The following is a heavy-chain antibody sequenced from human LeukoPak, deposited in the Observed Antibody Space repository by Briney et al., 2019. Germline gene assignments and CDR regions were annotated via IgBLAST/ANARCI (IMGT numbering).Heavy chain of an antibody. Sequence: SETLSLTCAVSGGSISSSNWWSWVRQPPGKGLEWIGEIYHSGSTNYNPSLKSRVTISVDKSKNQFSLKLSSVTAADTAVYYCARALSDTATVTPGHYYYYYYMDVWGKGTTVTVSS. D-gene: IGHD5-18*01. CDR3: ARALSDTATVTPGHYYYYYYMDV. CDR1: GGSISSSNW. V-gene: IGHV4-4*02. J-gene: IGHJ6*03. CDR2: IYHSGST.